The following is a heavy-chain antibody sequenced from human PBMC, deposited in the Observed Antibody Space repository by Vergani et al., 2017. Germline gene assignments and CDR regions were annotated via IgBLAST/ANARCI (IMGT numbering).Heavy chain of an antibody. D-gene: IGHD2-2*01. CDR2: IYSSGST. Sequence: QVQLQESGPGLVKPSETLSLTCTVSGGSISSHYWSWIRQPPGKGLEWIGYIYSSGSTYYNPSLKSRVTISVDTSKNQFSLKLSSVTAADTAVYYCARVKQDIVVVPAADNWFDPWGQGTLVTVSS. CDR3: ARVKQDIVVVPAADNWFDP. CDR1: GGSISSHY. J-gene: IGHJ5*02. V-gene: IGHV4-59*08.